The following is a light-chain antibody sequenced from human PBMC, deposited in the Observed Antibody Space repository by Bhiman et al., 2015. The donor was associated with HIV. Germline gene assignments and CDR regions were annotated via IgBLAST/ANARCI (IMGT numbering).Light chain of an antibody. CDR2: KDT. Sequence: SYELTQPPSVSVAPGKTATITCGGNNIGSKSVHWYQQKPGQAPVVLIYKDTERPSGIPDRFSGSKSGTSATLGITGLQTGDEADYYCGTWDRSLSAGGVFGTGTKVTVL. CDR1: NIGSKS. CDR3: GTWDRSLSAGGV. V-gene: IGLV3-21*04. J-gene: IGLJ1*01.